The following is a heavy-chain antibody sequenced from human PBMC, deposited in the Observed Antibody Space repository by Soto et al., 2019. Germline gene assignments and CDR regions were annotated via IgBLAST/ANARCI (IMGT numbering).Heavy chain of an antibody. V-gene: IGHV3-33*01. CDR3: ARAVDSSSSGGSFYY. CDR2: IWYDGSNK. CDR1: GFTFSSYG. J-gene: IGHJ4*02. Sequence: QVQLVESGGGVVQPGRSLRLSCAASGFTFSSYGMHWVRQAPGKGLEWVAVIWYDGSNKYYADSVKGRFTISRDNSKKTLYLQMNSLRAEDTAVYYCARAVDSSSSGGSFYYWGQGTLVTVSS. D-gene: IGHD6-6*01.